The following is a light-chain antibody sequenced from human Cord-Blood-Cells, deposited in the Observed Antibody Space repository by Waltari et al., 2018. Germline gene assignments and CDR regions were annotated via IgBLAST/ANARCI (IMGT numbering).Light chain of an antibody. CDR3: QQYYSYPLT. J-gene: IGKJ4*01. CDR1: QGISSY. CDR2: AAS. V-gene: IGKV1-8*01. Sequence: AIRMTQSPSSLSASPGDRVTLTCRARQGISSYLAGYQQKPGKAPKLLIYAASTLQSGVPSRFSGSGSGTDFTLTISCLQSEDFATYYCQQYYSYPLTFGGGTKVEIK.